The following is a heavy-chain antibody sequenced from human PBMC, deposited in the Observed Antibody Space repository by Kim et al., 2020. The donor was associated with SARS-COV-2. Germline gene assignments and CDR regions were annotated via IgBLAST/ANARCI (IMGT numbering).Heavy chain of an antibody. CDR1: GYTFTSYG. V-gene: IGHV1-18*01. CDR3: ARDYSSGGSGGVYYYGMDV. Sequence: ASVKVSCKASGYTFTSYGISWVRQAPGQGLEWMGWISAYNGNTNYAQKLPDRVTMTTDTSTSTAYIELRSLRSDDTAVYYCARDYSSGGSGGVYYYGMDVWGQGTTVTVSS. J-gene: IGHJ6*02. CDR2: ISAYNGNT. D-gene: IGHD2-15*01.